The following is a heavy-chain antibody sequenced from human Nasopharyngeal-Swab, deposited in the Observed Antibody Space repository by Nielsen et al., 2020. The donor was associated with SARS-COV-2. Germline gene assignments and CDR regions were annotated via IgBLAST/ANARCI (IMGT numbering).Heavy chain of an antibody. Sequence: ASVKVSCKASGYTFINHDINWVRQSTGQGLEWMGWMTPNSGNTGYAQKFQGRVTMTRNTSTRTAYLELRSLGSEDTAVYYCAGGGSSLGANLEDPWGQGTLVIVSS. J-gene: IGHJ5*02. D-gene: IGHD3-10*01. V-gene: IGHV1-8*01. CDR1: GYTFINHD. CDR2: MTPNSGNT. CDR3: AGGGSSLGANLEDP.